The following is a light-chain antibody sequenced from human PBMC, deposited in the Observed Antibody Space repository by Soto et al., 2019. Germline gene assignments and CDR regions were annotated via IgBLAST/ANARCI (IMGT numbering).Light chain of an antibody. J-gene: IGLJ3*02. CDR3: ATWDDTLSGWV. CDR1: SSNIGSNY. CDR2: TNT. V-gene: IGLV1-47*02. Sequence: QSVLTQPPSASGTPGQRVTISCSGSSSNIGSNYVYWYQQLPGTTPKLLIYTNTQRSSGVPDRFSGSKSGTSASLAISGLRSGDEADYYCATWDDTLSGWVFGGGTQLTVL.